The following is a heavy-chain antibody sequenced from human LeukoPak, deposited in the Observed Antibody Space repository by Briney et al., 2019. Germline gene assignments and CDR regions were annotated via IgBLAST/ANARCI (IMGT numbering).Heavy chain of an antibody. V-gene: IGHV4-34*01. D-gene: IGHD5-24*01. CDR3: ARVRVATINRRRYYFDY. J-gene: IGHJ4*02. CDR2: INHSGST. CDR1: GGSFSGYY. Sequence: SETLSLTCAVYGGSFSGYYWSWMRQPPGKGLEWIGEINHSGSTNYNPSLKSRVTISVDTSKNQFSLKLSSVTAADTAVHYCARVRVATINRRRYYFDYWGQGTLATVSS.